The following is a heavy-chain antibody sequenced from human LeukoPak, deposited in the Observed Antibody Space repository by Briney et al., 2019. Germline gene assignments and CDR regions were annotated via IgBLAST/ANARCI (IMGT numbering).Heavy chain of an antibody. CDR2: INPNSGGT. CDR3: ARGRLSHWGAFDI. D-gene: IGHD7-27*01. J-gene: IGHJ3*02. V-gene: IGHV1-2*02. CDR1: GYTFTGYY. Sequence: GASVKVSCKASGYTFTGYYMHWVRQAPGQGLEWMGWINPNSGGTNYAQKFQGRVTMTRDTSISTAYMELSRLRSDDTAVYYCARGRLSHWGAFDIWGQGTMVTVSS.